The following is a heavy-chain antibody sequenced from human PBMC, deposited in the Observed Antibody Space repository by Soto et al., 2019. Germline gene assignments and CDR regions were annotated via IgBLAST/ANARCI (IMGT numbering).Heavy chain of an antibody. CDR3: ARLRLEVACTVGAFDI. V-gene: IGHV4-31*03. CDR1: GGSISSGGYY. J-gene: IGHJ3*02. CDR2: IYYSGST. Sequence: QVQLRESGPGLVKPSQTLSLTCIVSGGSISSGGYYWSWIRQPPGKGLEWIGYIYYSGSTYYNPSLKSRVTISVDTSKNQFSLKLSSVTAADTAVYHCARLRLEVACTVGAFDIWGQGTMVTVSS. D-gene: IGHD5-12*01.